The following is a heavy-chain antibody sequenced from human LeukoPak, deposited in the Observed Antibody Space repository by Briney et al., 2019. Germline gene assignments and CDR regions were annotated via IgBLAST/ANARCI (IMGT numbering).Heavy chain of an antibody. J-gene: IGHJ5*02. CDR2: IYYSGST. V-gene: IGHV4-39*01. Sequence: KPSETLSLTCTVSGGSISSSSYYWGWIRQPPGKGLEWIGSIYYSGSTYYNPSLKSRVTISVDTSKNQFSLKLSSVTAADTAVYYCARHDEAVAGNRFDPWGQGTLVTVSS. CDR3: ARHDEAVAGNRFDP. CDR1: GGSISSSSYY. D-gene: IGHD6-19*01.